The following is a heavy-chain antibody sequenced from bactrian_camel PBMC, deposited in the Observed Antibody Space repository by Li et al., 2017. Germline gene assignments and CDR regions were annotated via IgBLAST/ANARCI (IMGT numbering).Heavy chain of an antibody. Sequence: HVQLVESGGGSAQAGGSLRLSCLASGYGYSRNCMAWFRQAPGKERKGVALIYGGGGTTRYADSVKGRFTISQDNAKNMVYLHLNSLKTEDMAMYYCANTVAGSPYYWGQGTQVTVS. V-gene: IGHV3S1*01. CDR2: IYGGGGTT. J-gene: IGHJ4*01. CDR3: ANTVAGSPYY. D-gene: IGHD6*01. CDR1: GYGYSRNC.